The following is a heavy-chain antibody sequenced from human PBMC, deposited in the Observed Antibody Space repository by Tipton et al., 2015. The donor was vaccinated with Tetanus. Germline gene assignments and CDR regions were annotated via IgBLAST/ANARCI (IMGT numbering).Heavy chain of an antibody. CDR2: VSYSGRT. D-gene: IGHD3-3*01. V-gene: IGHV4-61*08. Sequence: TLSLTCTVSGGSVRSGDYSWNWIRQPPGKGLEWLAYVSYSGRTNSNYSLKSRITISQDTSKNQFSLRLTSVTAADTAVYYCARANYDSFKKGPFDSWGQGSLVIVSA. CDR1: GGSVRSGDYS. J-gene: IGHJ4*02. CDR3: ARANYDSFKKGPFDS.